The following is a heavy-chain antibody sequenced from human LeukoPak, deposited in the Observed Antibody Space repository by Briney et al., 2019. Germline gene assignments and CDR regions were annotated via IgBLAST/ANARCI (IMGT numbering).Heavy chain of an antibody. CDR2: ISSSSTYI. CDR1: GFTFSTYS. V-gene: IGHV3-21*01. J-gene: IGHJ4*02. Sequence: PGGSLRLSCAASGFTFSTYSMNWVRQAPGKGLEWVSSISSSSTYIYYADSVKGRSTISRDNAKNSLFLQMNSLRAEDTAVYYCARFALKTPPTDWGQGTLVTVSS. CDR3: ARFALKTPPTD.